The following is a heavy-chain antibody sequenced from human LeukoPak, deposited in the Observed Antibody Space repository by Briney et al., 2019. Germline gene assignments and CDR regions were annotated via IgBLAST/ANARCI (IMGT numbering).Heavy chain of an antibody. V-gene: IGHV4-34*01. CDR1: GGSFSGYY. CDR3: ARMKANLAVAGTLTYYGMDV. Sequence: SGTLSLTCAVYGGSFSGYYWSWIRQPPGKGLECVGEINHSGSTNYNPSLKSRVTISVDTSKNQFALKLSSVSAADTAVYYCARMKANLAVAGTLTYYGMDVWGQGTTVTVSS. D-gene: IGHD6-19*01. CDR2: INHSGST. J-gene: IGHJ6*02.